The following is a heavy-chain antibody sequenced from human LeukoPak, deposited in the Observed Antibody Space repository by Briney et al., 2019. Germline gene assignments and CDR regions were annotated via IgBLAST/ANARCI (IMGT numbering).Heavy chain of an antibody. CDR3: ARASNSGYYYFDY. CDR1: GGSISSGSYY. Sequence: PSETLSLTCTVSGGSISSGSYYWSWIRQPAGKGLEWIGRIYTSGSTNYNPSLKSRVTISVDTSKNQFSLHLSSVTAADTALYYCARASNSGYYYFDYWGQGTLVTVSS. J-gene: IGHJ4*02. V-gene: IGHV4-61*02. D-gene: IGHD3-22*01. CDR2: IYTSGST.